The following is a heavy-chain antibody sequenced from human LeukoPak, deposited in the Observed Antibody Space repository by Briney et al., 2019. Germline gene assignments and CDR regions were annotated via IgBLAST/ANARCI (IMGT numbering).Heavy chain of an antibody. D-gene: IGHD4-17*01. CDR1: GFTFSSYA. Sequence: GGSLRLSCAASGFTFSSYAMHWVRQAPGKGLEWVAVISYDGSNKYYADSVKGRSTISRDNSKNTLYLQMNSLRAEDTAVYYCATASYGDPTSGNWGQGTLVTVSS. CDR2: ISYDGSNK. V-gene: IGHV3-30-3*01. J-gene: IGHJ4*02. CDR3: ATASYGDPTSGN.